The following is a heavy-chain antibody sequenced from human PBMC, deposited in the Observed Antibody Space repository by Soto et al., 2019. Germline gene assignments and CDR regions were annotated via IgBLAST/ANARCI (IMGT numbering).Heavy chain of an antibody. V-gene: IGHV3-73*01. CDR2: IRSKANSYAT. CDR1: GFTFSGSA. Sequence: GGSLRLSCAASGFTFSGSAMHWVRQASGKGLEWVGRIRSKANSYATAYAASVKGRFTISRDDSKNTAYLQMNSLKTEDTAVYYCTRHLTIFGVVIKPWFDPWGQGTLVTVSS. J-gene: IGHJ5*02. D-gene: IGHD3-3*01. CDR3: TRHLTIFGVVIKPWFDP.